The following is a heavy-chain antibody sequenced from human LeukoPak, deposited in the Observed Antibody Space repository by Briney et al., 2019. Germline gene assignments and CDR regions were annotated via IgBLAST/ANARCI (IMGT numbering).Heavy chain of an antibody. CDR1: GFTFSTYN. CDR3: ARDVGASAPDAFDI. Sequence: PGGSLRLSCAASGFTFSTYNMNWVRQAPGKGRGWVSSIISSINYIYYADSVNGRFTISRDNAKNSLYLQMNSLRAEDTDVYYCARDVGASAPDAFDIWGQGTMVTVSS. V-gene: IGHV3-21*01. D-gene: IGHD1-26*01. J-gene: IGHJ3*02. CDR2: IISSINYI.